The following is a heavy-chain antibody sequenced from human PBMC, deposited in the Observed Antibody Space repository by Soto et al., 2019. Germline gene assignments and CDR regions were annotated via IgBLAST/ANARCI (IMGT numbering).Heavy chain of an antibody. CDR1: GYTFSNYG. Sequence: QVQLVQSGGEVKKPEASVKVSCKTSGYTFSNYGISWVRQAPGQGLEWMGWISLHTGKTNYAQKFRDRVIMXXDXSXXTAYMELRSLRYDDTAVYYCARVISRASGRYYFDYWGQGTLVIVSS. CDR2: ISLHTGKT. CDR3: ARVISRASGRYYFDY. J-gene: IGHJ4*02. V-gene: IGHV1-18*01.